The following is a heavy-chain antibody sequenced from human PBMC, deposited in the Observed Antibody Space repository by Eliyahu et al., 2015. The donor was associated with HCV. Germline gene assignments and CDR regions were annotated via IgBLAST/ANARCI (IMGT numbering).Heavy chain of an antibody. J-gene: IGHJ6*02. CDR3: ASSSETPYYYYGMDV. V-gene: IGHV3-33*01. CDR2: IWFDGSNK. D-gene: IGHD6-13*01. Sequence: QVQLVESGGGVVQPGRSLRLSCAASGFTFSSYGMHWVRQAPGKGLEWVAVIWFDGSNKYYADSVKGRFTISRDNSKNTLYLQMNSLRAEDTAVYYCASSSETPYYYYGMDVWGQGTTVTVSS. CDR1: GFTFSSYG.